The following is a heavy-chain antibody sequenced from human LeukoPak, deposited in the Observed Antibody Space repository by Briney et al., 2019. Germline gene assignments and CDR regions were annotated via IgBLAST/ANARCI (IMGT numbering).Heavy chain of an antibody. J-gene: IGHJ5*02. CDR3: ARGSGSYYNWLDP. CDR2: IYYTGST. CDR1: GDSISSGGFY. Sequence: PSETLSLTCIVSGDSISSGGFYWGWIRQHPGKGLEWIGHIYYTGSTYYNPSLESRLTMSVDTSKNQFSLRLRSVAAADTAVYYCARGSGSYYNWLDPWGQGTLVAVSS. D-gene: IGHD6-13*01. V-gene: IGHV4-31*03.